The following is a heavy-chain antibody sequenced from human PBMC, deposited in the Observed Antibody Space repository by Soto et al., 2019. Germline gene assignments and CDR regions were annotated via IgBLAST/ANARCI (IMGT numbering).Heavy chain of an antibody. J-gene: IGHJ5*02. D-gene: IGHD6-19*01. CDR2: INHSGST. CDR3: ARGGHSSGWYWWFDP. V-gene: IGHV4-34*01. CDR1: GGSFSGYY. Sequence: SETLSLTCAVYGGSFSGYYWSWIRQPPGKGLEWIGEINHSGSTNYNPSLKSRVTISVDTSKNQFSLKLSSVTAADTAVYYCARGGHSSGWYWWFDPWGQGALVTVSS.